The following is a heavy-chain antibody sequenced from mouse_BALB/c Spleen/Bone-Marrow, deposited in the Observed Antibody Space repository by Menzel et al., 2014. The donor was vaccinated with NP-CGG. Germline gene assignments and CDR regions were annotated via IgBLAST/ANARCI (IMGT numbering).Heavy chain of an antibody. V-gene: IGHV5-9-1*01. CDR2: ISSSGSYT. D-gene: IGHD2-4*01. J-gene: IGHJ1*01. CDR1: GFTFSTYA. Sequence: EVMLVESGGGLAKPGGSLQLSCAASGFTFSTYAMSWVRQTPEKRLEWVATISSSGSYTYYPDSVKGRFTISRDNAKNTLYLQMSSLRSEDTAMFYCSRLRMITTYCDVWGGGTTVPVPS. CDR3: SRLRMITTYCDV.